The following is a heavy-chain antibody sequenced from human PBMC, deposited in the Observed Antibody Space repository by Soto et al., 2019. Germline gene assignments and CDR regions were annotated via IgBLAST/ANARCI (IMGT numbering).Heavy chain of an antibody. V-gene: IGHV3-15*07. J-gene: IGHJ3*02. CDR2: IKSKTDGGTT. Sequence: GGSLRLSCAASGFTFSNAWMNWVRQAPGKGLEWVGRIKSKTDGGTTDYAAPVKGGFTISRDDSKNTLYLQMNSLKTEDTAVYYCTTVSSSSWPRSDAFDIWGQGTMVTVSS. D-gene: IGHD6-13*01. CDR3: TTVSSSSWPRSDAFDI. CDR1: GFTFSNAW.